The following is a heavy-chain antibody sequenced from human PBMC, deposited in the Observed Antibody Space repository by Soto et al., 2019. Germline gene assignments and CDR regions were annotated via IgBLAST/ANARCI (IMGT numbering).Heavy chain of an antibody. J-gene: IGHJ3*02. CDR3: ARGGGVGVAGSAAFDM. Sequence: QLHLVQSGAVVKKPGASVTVSCSASGYPVTAYYMHWVRQAPGRGLEWMGGINPATGAAKYTQTFRGRVTMARDPSTSNVFMELSGLTSEDTAVFFCARGGGVGVAGSAAFDMWGQGTLVTVSS. CDR2: INPATGAA. CDR1: GYPVTAYY. D-gene: IGHD3-3*01. V-gene: IGHV1-2*02.